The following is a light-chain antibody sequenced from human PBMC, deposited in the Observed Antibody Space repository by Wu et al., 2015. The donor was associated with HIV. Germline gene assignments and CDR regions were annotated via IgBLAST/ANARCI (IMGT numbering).Light chain of an antibody. CDR2: AAF. J-gene: IGKJ4*01. V-gene: IGKV3-15*01. CDR3: QHYRDRRLS. Sequence: EIVLTQSPGTLSLSPGERVTLSCRASQGVSNNLAWYHQKPGQSPRLLVYAAFTRATGTPARFSGSGSGTEFTLTIDSLQPEDVGVYYCQHYRDRRLSFGGGTRVQI. CDR1: QGVSNN.